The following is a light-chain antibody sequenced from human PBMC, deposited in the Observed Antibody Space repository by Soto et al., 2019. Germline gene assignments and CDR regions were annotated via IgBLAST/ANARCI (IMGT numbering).Light chain of an antibody. J-gene: IGLJ3*02. Sequence: QSALTQPASVSGSPGQSITISCSGTSSDVGRYNSVSWYQQHPNKAPKLIIYDVTNRPSGVSNRFSGSKSGNTASLTISGLQAVAAADYYCCSYTSRNTLLFGGGTKLTVL. CDR3: CSYTSRNTLL. CDR1: SSDVGRYNS. V-gene: IGLV2-14*01. CDR2: DVT.